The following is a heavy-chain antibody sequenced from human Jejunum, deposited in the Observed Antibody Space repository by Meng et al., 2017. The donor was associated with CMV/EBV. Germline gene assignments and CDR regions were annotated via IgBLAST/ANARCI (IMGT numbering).Heavy chain of an antibody. J-gene: IGHJ6*02. D-gene: IGHD2-15*01. CDR2: IRSKANNYAT. CDR1: GSA. CDR3: SSSCSGATCYDYYGMDV. V-gene: IGHV3-73*01. Sequence: GSAVHWVRQASGKGLEWVGRIRSKANNYATAYAASVKGRFTFSRDDSESTAYLQMNSLKTEDTAVYYCSSSCSGATCYDYYGMDVWGQGTTVTVSS.